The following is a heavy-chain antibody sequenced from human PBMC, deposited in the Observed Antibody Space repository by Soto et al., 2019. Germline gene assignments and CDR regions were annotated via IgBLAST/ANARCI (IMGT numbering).Heavy chain of an antibody. Sequence: GGFRTLYCAACGLSLCRWSMHWDKQASGKGLEWVGRIRSKANSYATAYAASVKGRFTISRDDSKNTAYLQMNSLKTEDTAVYYCTSEQWLAAEYFQHWGQGTLVTVSS. CDR2: IRSKANSYAT. J-gene: IGHJ1*01. D-gene: IGHD6-19*01. V-gene: IGHV3-73*01. CDR3: TSEQWLAAEYFQH. CDR1: GLSLCRWS.